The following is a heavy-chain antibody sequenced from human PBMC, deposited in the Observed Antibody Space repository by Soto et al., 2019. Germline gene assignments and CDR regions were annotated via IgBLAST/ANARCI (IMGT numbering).Heavy chain of an antibody. Sequence: QVQLQQWGAGLLKPSETLSLTCAVYGGSFSGYYWSWIRQPPGKGLEWIGEINHSGSTNYNPSLKSRVTISVDTSKNQFSLKLSSVTAADTAVYSCARGYSSSWYDWGQGTLVTVSS. V-gene: IGHV4-34*01. CDR2: INHSGST. CDR1: GGSFSGYY. CDR3: ARGYSSSWYD. J-gene: IGHJ4*02. D-gene: IGHD6-13*01.